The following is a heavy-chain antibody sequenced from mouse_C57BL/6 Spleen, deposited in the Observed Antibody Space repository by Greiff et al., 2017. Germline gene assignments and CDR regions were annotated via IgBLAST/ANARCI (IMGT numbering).Heavy chain of an antibody. CDR2: INPSSGYT. CDR1: GYTFTSYT. Sequence: QVQLKQSGAELARPGASVKMSCKASGYTFTSYTMHWVKQRPGQGLEWIGYINPSSGYTKYNQKFKDKATLTADKSSSTAYMQLSSLTSEDSAVYYCARYESNYYAMDYWGQGTSVTVSS. V-gene: IGHV1-4*01. D-gene: IGHD2-5*01. J-gene: IGHJ4*01. CDR3: ARYESNYYAMDY.